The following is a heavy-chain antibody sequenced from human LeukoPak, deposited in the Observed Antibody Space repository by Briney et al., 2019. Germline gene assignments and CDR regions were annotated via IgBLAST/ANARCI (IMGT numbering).Heavy chain of an antibody. J-gene: IGHJ6*03. V-gene: IGHV3-23*01. CDR2: ISPGGGPT. Sequence: GGSLRLSCAGSGFPFSIYGMNWVRQAPGKGLEWVSGISPGGGPTYYADSVRGRFTISRDYSKNTLYLQMNSLRAEDTAVYYCAREDSSSLGSYYYYYYMDVWGKGTTVTVSS. CDR1: GFPFSIYG. CDR3: AREDSSSLGSYYYYYYMDV. D-gene: IGHD6-13*01.